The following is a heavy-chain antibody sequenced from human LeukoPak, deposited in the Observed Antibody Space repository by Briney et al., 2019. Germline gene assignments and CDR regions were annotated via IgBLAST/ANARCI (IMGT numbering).Heavy chain of an antibody. CDR2: IYYSGST. D-gene: IGHD6-19*01. CDR1: GGSISSYF. V-gene: IGHV4-59*01. Sequence: SDTLSLTSTGSGGSISSYFWSWIRQPPGKGLEWIGYIYYSGSTNYNPSLKSRVTISVDTSKNQFSLKLSSVTAADTAVYYCARGSSSLFDYWGQGTLVTVSS. CDR3: ARGSSSLFDY. J-gene: IGHJ4*02.